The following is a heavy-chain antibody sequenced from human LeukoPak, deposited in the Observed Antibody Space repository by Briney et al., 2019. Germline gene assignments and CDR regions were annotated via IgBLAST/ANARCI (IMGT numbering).Heavy chain of an antibody. D-gene: IGHD3-22*01. J-gene: IGHJ4*02. CDR3: ARSRTTYYYDSSGYWDY. CDR2: IIPIFGTA. V-gene: IGHV1-69*05. CDR1: GGTFSSYA. Sequence: EASVKVSCKASGGTFSSYAISWVRQAPGQGLEWMGRIIPIFGTANYAQKFRGRVTITTDESTSTAYMELSSLRSEDTAVYYCARSRTTYYYDSSGYWDYWGQGTLVTVSS.